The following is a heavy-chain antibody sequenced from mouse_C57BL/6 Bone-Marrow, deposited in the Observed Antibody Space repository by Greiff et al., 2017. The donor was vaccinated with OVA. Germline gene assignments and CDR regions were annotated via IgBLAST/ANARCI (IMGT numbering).Heavy chain of an antibody. J-gene: IGHJ2*01. CDR2: ISYDGSN. CDR1: GYSITSGYY. Sequence: VQLKESGPGLVKPSQSLSLTCSVTGYSITSGYYWNWIRQFPGNKLEWMGYISYDGSNNYNPSLKNRISITRDTSKNQFFLKLNSVTTEDTATYYCAREDSNYPFDYWGQGTTLTVSS. CDR3: AREDSNYPFDY. D-gene: IGHD2-5*01. V-gene: IGHV3-6*01.